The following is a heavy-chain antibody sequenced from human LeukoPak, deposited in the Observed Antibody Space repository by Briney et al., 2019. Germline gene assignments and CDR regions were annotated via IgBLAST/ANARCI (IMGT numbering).Heavy chain of an antibody. J-gene: IGHJ6*03. CDR3: ARSQEGYFDSWSGYHYYYYMDV. CDR1: GGSISSASYY. Sequence: SETLSLTCSVSGGSISSASYYWRWIRQPAGKGLEWIGRTFTTGSTKYNPSLKSRVTMSLDTSKNQFSLRLSSVTAADTAVYYCARSQEGYFDSWSGYHYYYYMDVWGKGTTVTVSS. D-gene: IGHD3-3*01. CDR2: TFTTGST. V-gene: IGHV4-61*02.